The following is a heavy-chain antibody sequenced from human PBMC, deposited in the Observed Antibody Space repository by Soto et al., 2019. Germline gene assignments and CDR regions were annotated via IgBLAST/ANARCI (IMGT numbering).Heavy chain of an antibody. J-gene: IGHJ3*01. D-gene: IGHD3-3*02. CDR3: AHMSLANDTFDV. CDR2: IYGNDDK. Sequence: QITLKESGPTLVKPTQTLTLTCTFSGFSLSTSVVGVGWIRQPPGKALEWLALIYGNDDKHNSPSLKSRLTIAKDTSKNQVVLTMTNMDPVDTSTYYCAHMSLANDTFDVWRQGTMVTVSS. CDR1: GFSLSTSVVG. V-gene: IGHV2-5*01.